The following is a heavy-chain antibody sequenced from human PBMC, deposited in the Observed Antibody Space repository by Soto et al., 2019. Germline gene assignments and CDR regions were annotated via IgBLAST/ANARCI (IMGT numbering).Heavy chain of an antibody. CDR3: AKGGDCSGGSCYRVTYYYYYYGMDV. D-gene: IGHD2-15*01. J-gene: IGHJ6*02. CDR1: GFTFSSYA. CDR2: ISGSGGST. Sequence: GGSLRLSCAASGFTFSSYAMSWVRQAPGKGLEWVSAISGSGGSTYYADSVKGRFTISRDNSKNTLYLQMNSLRAEDTAVYYCAKGGDCSGGSCYRVTYYYYYYGMDVWGQGTTVTVSS. V-gene: IGHV3-23*01.